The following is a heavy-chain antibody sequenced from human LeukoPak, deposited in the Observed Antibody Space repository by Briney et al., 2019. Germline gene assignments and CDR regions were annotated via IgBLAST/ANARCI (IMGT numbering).Heavy chain of an antibody. CDR3: KVVVPAAIWFDP. Sequence: GGSLRLSCAASGFTFSSYAMSWVRQAPGKGLEWVSAISGSGGSTYYADSVKGRFTISRDNSKNTLYLQMNSLRAEDTAVYYCKVVVPAAIWFDPWGQGTLVTVSS. CDR1: GFTFSSYA. V-gene: IGHV3-23*01. D-gene: IGHD2-2*02. J-gene: IGHJ5*02. CDR2: ISGSGGST.